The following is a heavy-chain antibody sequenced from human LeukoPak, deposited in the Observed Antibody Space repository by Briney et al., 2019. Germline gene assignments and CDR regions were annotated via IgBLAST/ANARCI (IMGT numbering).Heavy chain of an antibody. V-gene: IGHV4-39*01. CDR2: IYYSGST. J-gene: IGHJ4*02. D-gene: IGHD5-18*01. CDR3: AALGYSYGYSSFDY. Sequence: SETLSLTCTVSGGSISSSSYYWGWIRQPPGKGLEWIGSIYYSGSTYYNPSLKSRVHISVDTSKHQFSLKLSSVTAADTAVYYCAALGYSYGYSSFDYWGQGTLVTVSS. CDR1: GGSISSSSYY.